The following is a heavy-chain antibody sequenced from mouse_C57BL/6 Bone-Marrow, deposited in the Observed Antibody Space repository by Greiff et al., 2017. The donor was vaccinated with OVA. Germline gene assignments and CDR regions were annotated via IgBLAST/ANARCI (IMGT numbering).Heavy chain of an antibody. CDR2: ISSGGDYI. CDR1: GFTFSSYA. V-gene: IGHV5-9-1*02. D-gene: IGHD2-4*01. CDR3: TREGDYDYDGVFDY. Sequence: EVKVVESGEGLVKPGGSLKLSCAASGFTFSSYAMSWVRQTPEKRLEWVAYISSGGDYIYYADTVKGRFTISRDNARNTLYLQMSSLKSEDTAMYYCTREGDYDYDGVFDYWGQGTTLTVSS. J-gene: IGHJ2*01.